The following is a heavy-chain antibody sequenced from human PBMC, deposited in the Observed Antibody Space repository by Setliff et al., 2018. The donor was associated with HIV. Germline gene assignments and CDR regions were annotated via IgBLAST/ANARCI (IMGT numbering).Heavy chain of an antibody. CDR3: AKDWRWELPIYGMNV. D-gene: IGHD1-26*01. V-gene: IGHV3-30*02. J-gene: IGHJ6*02. CDR2: IRYDGSNK. Sequence: GGSLRLSCVASGFSFSNYGMHWVRQAPGKGLEWMTFIRYDGSNKYYADSVKGRFTISRDNSKNTLYSQMNGLTTEDTAVYYCAKDWRWELPIYGMNVWGQGTTVTISS. CDR1: GFSFSNYG.